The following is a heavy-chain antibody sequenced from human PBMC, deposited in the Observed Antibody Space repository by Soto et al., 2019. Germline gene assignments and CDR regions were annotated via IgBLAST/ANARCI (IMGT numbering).Heavy chain of an antibody. V-gene: IGHV4-61*01. D-gene: IGHD3-10*01. J-gene: IGHJ6*02. CDR3: ARSPHYYYYGFDV. CDR2: IYYIGIT. CDR1: GGSVSSGTCF. Sequence: TSETLSLTCTVSGGSVSSGTCFWSWILQSPGKRLELISYIYYIGITNYNPSLKSRATISVDTSKSQVSLTLTSVTAADAAVYYCARSPHYYYYGFDVWGQGTTVTVSS.